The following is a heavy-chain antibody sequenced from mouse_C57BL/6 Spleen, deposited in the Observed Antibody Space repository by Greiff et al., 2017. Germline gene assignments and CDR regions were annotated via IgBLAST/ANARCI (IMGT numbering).Heavy chain of an antibody. CDR2: IDPETGGT. CDR1: GYTFTDYE. CDR3: TRRGEGCKDYFDY. V-gene: IGHV1-15*01. J-gene: IGHJ2*01. Sequence: VQLQESGAELVRPGASVTLSCKASGYTFTDYEMHWVKQTPVHGLEWIGAIDPETGGTSYNQKFKGKAILTADKSSSTAYMELRSLTSEDSAVYYCTRRGEGCKDYFDYWGQGTTLTVSS.